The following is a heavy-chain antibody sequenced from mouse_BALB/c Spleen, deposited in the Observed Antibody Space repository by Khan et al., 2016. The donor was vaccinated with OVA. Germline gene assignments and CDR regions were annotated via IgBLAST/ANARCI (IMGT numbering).Heavy chain of an antibody. CDR3: TRSYDWYYFDY. J-gene: IGHJ2*01. CDR1: GYSFTSYW. CDR2: IYPGISDT. V-gene: IGHV1-5*01. Sequence: EVELVESGTVLARPGASVKMSCKASGYSFTSYWMHWVKQRPGQGLEWIGAIYPGISDTRYNQKFKVKAKLTAVTSASTAYMELSSLTNEDSAVYFCTRSYDWYYFDYWGQGTTLTVSS. D-gene: IGHD2-4*01.